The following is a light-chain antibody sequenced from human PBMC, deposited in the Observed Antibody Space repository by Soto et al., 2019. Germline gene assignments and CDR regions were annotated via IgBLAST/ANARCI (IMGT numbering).Light chain of an antibody. CDR1: QRISSY. CDR3: QQSYSKVT. J-gene: IGKJ4*01. V-gene: IGKV1-39*01. CDR2: AAS. Sequence: DIQMTQSPSSLSASVGDRVTITCRSSQRISSYLNWYQQKPGKAPKLLIYAASSLQSGVPSRFSGSGSGTDFTLTISSLQPEDFATYYCQQSYSKVTFGGGTKVDIK.